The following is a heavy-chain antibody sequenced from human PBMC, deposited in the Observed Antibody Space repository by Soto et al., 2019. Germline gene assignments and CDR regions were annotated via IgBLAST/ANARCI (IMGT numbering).Heavy chain of an antibody. CDR2: IYDSRTT. V-gene: IGHV4-31*03. CDR3: ARGFLEWLSHPYYGMDV. D-gene: IGHD3-3*01. CDR1: GGSISSGGYY. J-gene: IGHJ6*02. Sequence: SETLSLTCTVSGGSISSGGYYWSWIRQHPGKGMEWVGYIYDSRTTYYNPSLKSRVTISEDTSKNQFSLNLSSVTAAYTAVYFCARGFLEWLSHPYYGMDVWGQRTTVTVSS.